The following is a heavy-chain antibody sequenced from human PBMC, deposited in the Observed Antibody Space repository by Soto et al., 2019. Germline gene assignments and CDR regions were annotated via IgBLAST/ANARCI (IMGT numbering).Heavy chain of an antibody. J-gene: IGHJ4*02. CDR3: ARADSGFSGSHYIDYFNY. V-gene: IGHV1-3*01. D-gene: IGHD1-26*01. Sequence: GASVKVSCKTSGYTFTSYAMHWVRQAPGQRLEWMGWINAGNGNTKYSQKFQGRVTITRDTSASTAYMELSSLRSEDTAVYYCARADSGFSGSHYIDYFNYWGQGALVAVSS. CDR1: GYTFTSYA. CDR2: INAGNGNT.